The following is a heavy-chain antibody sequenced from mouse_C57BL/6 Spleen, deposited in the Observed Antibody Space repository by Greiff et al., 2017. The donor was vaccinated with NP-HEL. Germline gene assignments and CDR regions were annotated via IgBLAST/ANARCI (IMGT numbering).Heavy chain of an antibody. V-gene: IGHV5-4*03. CDR1: GFTFSSYA. CDR2: ISDGGSYT. D-gene: IGHD2-1*01. Sequence: EVMLVESGGGLVKPGGSLKLSCAASGFTFSSYAMSWVRQTPEKRLEWVATISDGGSYTYYPDNVKGRFTSSRDNAKNNLYLQMSHLKSEDTARYYCAGDDYGNFGYFDVWGTGTTVTVSS. J-gene: IGHJ1*03. CDR3: AGDDYGNFGYFDV.